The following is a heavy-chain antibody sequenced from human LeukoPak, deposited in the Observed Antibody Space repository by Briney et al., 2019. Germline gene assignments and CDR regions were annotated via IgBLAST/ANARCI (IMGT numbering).Heavy chain of an antibody. D-gene: IGHD6-19*01. CDR3: AKEHSSGWSNSFDY. Sequence: GSSVKVSCKASGGTFSSYAISWVRQAPGQGLEWMGGIIPIFGTANYAQKFQGRVTITADKSTSTAYMELSSLRSEDTAVYYCAKEHSSGWSNSFDYWGQGTLVTVSS. V-gene: IGHV1-69*06. CDR1: GGTFSSYA. J-gene: IGHJ4*02. CDR2: IIPIFGTA.